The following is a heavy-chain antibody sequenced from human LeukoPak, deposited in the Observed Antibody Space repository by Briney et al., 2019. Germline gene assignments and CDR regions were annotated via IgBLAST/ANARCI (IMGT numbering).Heavy chain of an antibody. J-gene: IGHJ4*02. D-gene: IGHD4-17*01. CDR1: GFTFTNYA. CDR3: AGLDYGDYLPHY. V-gene: IGHV3-23*01. CDR2: ISGSGGST. Sequence: QTGGSLRLSCTASGFTFTNYALSWVRQAPGKGLEWVSAISGSGGSTYYADSVKGRFTISRDNSKNTLYLQMNSLRAEDTAVYYCAGLDYGDYLPHYWGQGTLVTVSS.